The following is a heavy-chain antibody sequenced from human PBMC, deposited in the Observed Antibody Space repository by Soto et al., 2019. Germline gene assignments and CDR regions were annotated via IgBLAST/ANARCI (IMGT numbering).Heavy chain of an antibody. V-gene: IGHV1-69*13. CDR3: ARVVYVAGGGPRGGVTNGLDA. D-gene: IGHD3-10*01. J-gene: IGHJ6*04. Sequence: GASVKVSCKASGGTFSSYAISWVRQAPGQGLEWMGGIIPIFGTANYAQKFQGRVTITADESTSTAYMELSSLRSEDTAVYYCARVVYVAGGGPRGGVTNGLDARGKGKRVTVAS. CDR2: IIPIFGTA. CDR1: GGTFSSYA.